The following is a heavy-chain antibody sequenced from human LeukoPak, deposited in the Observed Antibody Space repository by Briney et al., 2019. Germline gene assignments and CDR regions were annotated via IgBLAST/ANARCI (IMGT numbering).Heavy chain of an antibody. CDR1: GGSISSGSCY. D-gene: IGHD3-10*01. Sequence: SQTLSLTCTVSGGSISSGSCYWSWIRQPAGKGLEWIGRIYTSGSTNYNPSLKSRVTISVDTSKNQFSLKLSSVTAADTAVYYCARDFWFGESRAFDIWGQGTMVTVSS. CDR3: ARDFWFGESRAFDI. CDR2: IYTSGST. V-gene: IGHV4-61*02. J-gene: IGHJ3*02.